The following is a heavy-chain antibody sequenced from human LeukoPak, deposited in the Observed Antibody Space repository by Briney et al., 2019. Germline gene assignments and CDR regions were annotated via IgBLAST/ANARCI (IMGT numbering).Heavy chain of an antibody. CDR3: ARVRDYHSGYYGTHFDL. D-gene: IGHD3-22*01. CDR2: ISSSGSTI. CDR1: GFXFSDYE. V-gene: IGHV3-48*03. J-gene: IGHJ2*01. Sequence: PGGSLRLSCAASGFXFSDYEITWVRQAPGKGLKWVSYISSSGSTINYADSVKGRFTISRDNAKKSLYLQMHSLRDEDTAVYYCARVRDYHSGYYGTHFDLWGRGTLLTVSS.